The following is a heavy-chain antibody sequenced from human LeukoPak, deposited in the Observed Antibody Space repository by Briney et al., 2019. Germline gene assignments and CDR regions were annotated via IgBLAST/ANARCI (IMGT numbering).Heavy chain of an antibody. J-gene: IGHJ5*02. V-gene: IGHV3-21*01. CDR2: ISSSSSYI. D-gene: IGHD4-17*01. Sequence: GGSLRLSCAASGFTFSSYSMNWVRQAPGKGLEWVSSISSSSSYIYYADSVNGRFTISRDNAKNSLYLQMNSLRAEDTAVYYCARVMTTVTNGWFDPWGQGTLVTVSS. CDR1: GFTFSSYS. CDR3: ARVMTTVTNGWFDP.